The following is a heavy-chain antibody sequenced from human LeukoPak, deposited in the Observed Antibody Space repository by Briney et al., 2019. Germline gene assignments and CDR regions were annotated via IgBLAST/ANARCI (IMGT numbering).Heavy chain of an antibody. CDR3: ARGGYFDWFLDY. D-gene: IGHD3-9*01. CDR2: INPSGGST. J-gene: IGHJ4*02. Sequence: ASVKVSCKASGYTFTSYYMHWVRQAPGQGLEWMGIINPSGGSTSYAQKFQGRVTMARDMSTSTVYMELRSLRSDDTAVYYCARGGYFDWFLDYWGQGTLVTVSS. CDR1: GYTFTSYY. V-gene: IGHV1-46*01.